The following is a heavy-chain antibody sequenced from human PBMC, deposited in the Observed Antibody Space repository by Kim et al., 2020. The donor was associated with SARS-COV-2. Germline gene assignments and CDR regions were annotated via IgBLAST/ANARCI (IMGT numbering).Heavy chain of an antibody. Sequence: GGSLRLSCTVSGFTLSSSWMHWVRQAPGKGLAWVSRMNGEGSSPTYADPVKGRLTISSDNAKNTLFLLMDSPRVDDTAAYYCASGPWGAASLWGQGTLVT. CDR2: MNGEGSSP. D-gene: IGHD1-26*01. CDR1: GFTLSSSW. CDR3: ASGPWGAASL. J-gene: IGHJ4*02. V-gene: IGHV3-74*01.